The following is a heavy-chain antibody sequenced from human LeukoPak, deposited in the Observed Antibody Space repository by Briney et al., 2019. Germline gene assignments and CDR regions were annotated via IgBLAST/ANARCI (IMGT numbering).Heavy chain of an antibody. D-gene: IGHD2-21*01. Sequence: ASVKVSCKVSGYTLTELSMHWVRQAPGKGLEWMGGFDPEDGETIYAQKFQGRVTMTRDTSISTAYMELSSLRSEDTAVYYCARGRCGGDCYHFDYWGQGTLVTVSS. V-gene: IGHV1-24*01. CDR2: FDPEDGET. J-gene: IGHJ4*02. CDR3: ARGRCGGDCYHFDY. CDR1: GYTLTELS.